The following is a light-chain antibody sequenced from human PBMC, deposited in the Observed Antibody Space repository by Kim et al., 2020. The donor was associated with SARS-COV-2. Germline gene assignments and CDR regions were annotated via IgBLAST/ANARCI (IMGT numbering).Light chain of an antibody. V-gene: IGKV3-20*01. J-gene: IGKJ1*01. CDR1: QSVSSCY. CDR3: QQYGSSRWT. CDR2: GAS. Sequence: EIVLTQSPGTLSLSPGERATLSCRASQSVSSCYLAWYQQKPGQAPSLLIYGASSRATGVPDRFSGSGSGADFTLTISRLEPEDFAVYYCQQYGSSRWTFGPGTKVDIK.